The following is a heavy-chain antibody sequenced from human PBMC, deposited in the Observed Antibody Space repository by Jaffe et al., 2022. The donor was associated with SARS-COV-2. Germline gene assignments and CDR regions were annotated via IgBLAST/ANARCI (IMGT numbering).Heavy chain of an antibody. CDR2: ITGTGNNM. Sequence: EVQVVESGGGLVQPGGSLRLSCAASEFTFSHYSMGWVRQAPGKGLEWISYITGTGNNMLHADSVKGRFIISRDNAKNSLFLQMGSLRAEDTAVYYCARWDGGSQSFDYWGLGTLVTVSS. CDR3: ARWDGGSQSFDY. D-gene: IGHD2-15*01. J-gene: IGHJ4*02. CDR1: EFTFSHYS. V-gene: IGHV3-48*01.